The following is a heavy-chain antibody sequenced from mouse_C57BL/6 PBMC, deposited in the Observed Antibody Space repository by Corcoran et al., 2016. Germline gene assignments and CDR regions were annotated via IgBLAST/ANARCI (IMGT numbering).Heavy chain of an antibody. CDR3: AIYGNSYYFDY. J-gene: IGHJ2*01. V-gene: IGHV1-26*01. D-gene: IGHD2-1*01. Sequence: EVQLQQSGPELVKPGASVKISCKASGYTFTDYYMNWVKQSHGKSLEWIGDINPNNGGTSYNQKFKGKATLTVDKSSSTAYMELRSLTSEDSAVYYCAIYGNSYYFDYWGQGTTLTVSS. CDR1: GYTFTDYY. CDR2: INPNNGGT.